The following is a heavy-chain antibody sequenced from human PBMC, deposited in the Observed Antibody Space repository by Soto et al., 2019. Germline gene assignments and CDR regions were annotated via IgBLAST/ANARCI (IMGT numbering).Heavy chain of an antibody. CDR1: GGTFSSYS. Sequence: QVQLVQSGAEVKKPGSSVKVSCKASGGTFSSYSINWVQQAPGQGLEWMGEIIPIFGTANYAQKFQGRVTITADEATSTAYMELGSLRLEYTAVYYCARDGGRHCGGIDYWGQGTVVTVSS. D-gene: IGHD1-26*01. CDR3: ARDGGRHCGGIDY. V-gene: IGHV1-69*01. CDR2: IIPIFGTA. J-gene: IGHJ4*02.